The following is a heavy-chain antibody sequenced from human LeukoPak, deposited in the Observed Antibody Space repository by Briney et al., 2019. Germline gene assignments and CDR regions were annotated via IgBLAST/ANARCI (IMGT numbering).Heavy chain of an antibody. Sequence: EASVKVSCKASGYTFTGYYMHWVRQAPGQGLEWMGWINPNSGGTNYAQKFQGRVTMTRDTSISTAYMELSRLRSDDTAVYYCARDDGAVADVYYYYYMDVWGKGTTVTVSS. CDR3: ARDDGAVADVYYYYYMDV. J-gene: IGHJ6*03. V-gene: IGHV1-2*02. CDR2: INPNSGGT. D-gene: IGHD6-19*01. CDR1: GYTFTGYY.